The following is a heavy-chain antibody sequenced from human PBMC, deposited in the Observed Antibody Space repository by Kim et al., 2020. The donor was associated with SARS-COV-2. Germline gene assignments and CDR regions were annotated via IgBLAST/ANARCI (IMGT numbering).Heavy chain of an antibody. V-gene: IGHV4-39*01. CDR1: GGSISSSSYY. J-gene: IGHJ5*02. D-gene: IGHD2-2*01. CDR2: IYYSGST. Sequence: SETLSLTCTVSGGSISSSSYYWGWIRQPPGKGLEWIGSIYYSGSTYYNPSLKSRVTISVDTSKNQFSLKLSSVTAADTAVYYCARRSHCSSTSCYAMLVSWFDPWGQGTLVTVSS. CDR3: ARRSHCSSTSCYAMLVSWFDP.